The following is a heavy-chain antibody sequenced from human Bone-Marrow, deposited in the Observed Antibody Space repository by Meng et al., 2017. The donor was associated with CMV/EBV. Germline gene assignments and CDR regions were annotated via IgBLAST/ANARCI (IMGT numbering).Heavy chain of an antibody. Sequence: YAFTSYYMHWVRQAPGQGLEWMVIINPSGGSTSYAQKFQGRVPMTRDTSTSTVYMELSSLRSEDTAVYYCARARHLFGVVPHSWPDYWGQGTLVTVSS. CDR2: INPSGGST. J-gene: IGHJ4*02. V-gene: IGHV1-46*01. D-gene: IGHD3-3*01. CDR3: ARARHLFGVVPHSWPDY. CDR1: YAFTSYY.